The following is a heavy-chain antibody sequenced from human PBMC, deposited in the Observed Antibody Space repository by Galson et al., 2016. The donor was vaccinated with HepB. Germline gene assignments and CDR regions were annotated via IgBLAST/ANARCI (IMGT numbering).Heavy chain of an antibody. J-gene: IGHJ4*02. D-gene: IGHD1-26*01. CDR3: IRSLGATDY. Sequence: SLRLSCAASGFVFSGFSMNWVRQAPGKGLEWVAHIGSGGVAMYADSVRGRFAISRDNAKNTLFLQMNSLRAEDTAVYYCIRSLGATDYWGQGTLVTVSS. CDR2: IGSGGVAM. V-gene: IGHV3-48*01. CDR1: GFVFSGFS.